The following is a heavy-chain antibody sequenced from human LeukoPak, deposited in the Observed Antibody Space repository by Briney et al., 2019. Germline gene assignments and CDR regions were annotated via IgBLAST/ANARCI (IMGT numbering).Heavy chain of an antibody. J-gene: IGHJ5*02. CDR1: GYTFTSYD. CDR3: AGSYDFWSGYYRGFDH. CDR2: MNPNSGNT. D-gene: IGHD3-3*01. Sequence: ASVTVPCKASGYTFTSYDINWVRQAPGQGLEWMGWMNPNSGNTGYAQKLQGRVTMTRNTSISTAYMELSSLRSEDTAVYYCAGSYDFWSGYYRGFDHWGQGTLVTVSS. V-gene: IGHV1-8*01.